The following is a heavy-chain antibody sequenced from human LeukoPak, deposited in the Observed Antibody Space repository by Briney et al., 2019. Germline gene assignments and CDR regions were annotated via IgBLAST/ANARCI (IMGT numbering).Heavy chain of an antibody. CDR3: ARWAARWGFDY. V-gene: IGHV4-4*07. Sequence: SQTLSLTCTVSARSISSYYWSWIRQPAGKGLEWIGRIYTRGNTTYNPSLKSRVTMSVDTSKNQFSLKLSSVTAADTAVYYCARWAARWGFDYWGQGTLVTVSS. CDR1: ARSISSYY. D-gene: IGHD6-6*01. J-gene: IGHJ4*02. CDR2: IYTRGNT.